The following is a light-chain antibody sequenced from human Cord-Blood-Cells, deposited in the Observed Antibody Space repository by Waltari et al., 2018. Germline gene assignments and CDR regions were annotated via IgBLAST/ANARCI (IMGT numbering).Light chain of an antibody. CDR1: SSDAGSYNL. V-gene: IGLV2-23*01. CDR2: EGS. J-gene: IGLJ2*01. Sequence: QSALPQPASVSGSPGKSITIPCTGTSSDAGSYNLVSWSQQHPGKAPKLMIYEGSKRPSGVSNRFSGSKSGNTASLTISGLQAEDEADYYCCSYAGSSNVVFGGGTKLTVL. CDR3: CSYAGSSNVV.